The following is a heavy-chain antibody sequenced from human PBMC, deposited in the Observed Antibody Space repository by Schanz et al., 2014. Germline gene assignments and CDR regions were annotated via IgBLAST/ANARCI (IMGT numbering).Heavy chain of an antibody. CDR2: LSGDGGTT. CDR1: GFNVSKSY. D-gene: IGHD4-17*01. Sequence: EVHLVESGGSLVQPGGSLRLSCAASGFNVSKSYVSWVRQAPGKGLQWVSSLSGDGGTTHYADSVKGRFTISRDNYKNTLYLQMNSLSAEDTAVYFCARPFLGYYGDLAYWGQGTLLTVSS. J-gene: IGHJ4*02. V-gene: IGHV3-23*04. CDR3: ARPFLGYYGDLAY.